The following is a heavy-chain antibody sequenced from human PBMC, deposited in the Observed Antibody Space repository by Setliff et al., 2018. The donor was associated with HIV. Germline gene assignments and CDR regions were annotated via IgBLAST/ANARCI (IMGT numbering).Heavy chain of an antibody. V-gene: IGHV4-61*09. CDR1: GGSINRGTYY. CDR2: IYITGST. D-gene: IGHD2-2*01. CDR3: ARQGLVLVPASIDWRLPPSPIDY. Sequence: PSETLSLTCSVSGGSINRGTYYWTWIRQSAGKGLEWIGHIYITGSTDYNPSLKSRVTISVDTSKNQFSLRLSSVTAADTAVYYCARQGLVLVPASIDWRLPPSPIDYWGQGALVTVSS. J-gene: IGHJ4*02.